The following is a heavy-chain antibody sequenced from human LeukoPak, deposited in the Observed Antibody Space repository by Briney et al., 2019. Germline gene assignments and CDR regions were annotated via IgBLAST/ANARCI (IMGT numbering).Heavy chain of an antibody. CDR1: GFTFSICA. V-gene: IGHV3-30*02. Sequence: GGSLRLSCAASGFTFSICAMHWVRQAPGKGLEWVAFIRYDGNNKNYADSVKGRFTISRDNSRDTLYLQMNSLRAEDTAVYYCTKGDDYGANTRLPKYNWFDPWGQGTLVTVSS. J-gene: IGHJ5*02. D-gene: IGHD4-23*01. CDR2: IRYDGNNK. CDR3: TKGDDYGANTRLPKYNWFDP.